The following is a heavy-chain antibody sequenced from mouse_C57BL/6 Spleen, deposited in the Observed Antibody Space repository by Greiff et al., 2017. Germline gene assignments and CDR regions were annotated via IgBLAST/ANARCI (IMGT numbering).Heavy chain of an antibody. CDR1: GYAFSSSW. D-gene: IGHD1-1*01. V-gene: IGHV1-82*01. Sequence: QVQLQQSGPELVKPGASVKISCKASGYAFSSSWMNWVKQRPGKGLEWIGRIYPGDGDTNYNGKFKGKATLTADKSSSTAYMQLSSLTSEDSAVYFCARPFTTVVSYWYFDVWGTGTTVTVSS. J-gene: IGHJ1*03. CDR2: IYPGDGDT. CDR3: ARPFTTVVSYWYFDV.